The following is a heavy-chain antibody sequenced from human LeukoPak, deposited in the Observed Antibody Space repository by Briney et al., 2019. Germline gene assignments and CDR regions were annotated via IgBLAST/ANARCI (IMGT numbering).Heavy chain of an antibody. CDR1: GFTFSSYW. CDR3: TRRRLVGAQGVFWFDP. J-gene: IGHJ5*02. D-gene: IGHD1-26*01. CDR2: IKSDGSST. V-gene: IGHV3-74*01. Sequence: PGGSLRLSCAASGFTFSSYWMHWVRQGPGKGLVWVSRIKSDGSSTDYADSVKGRFTISRDNAKNTLYLQMNSLRAEDTAVYYCTRRRLVGAQGVFWFDPWGQGTLVTVSS.